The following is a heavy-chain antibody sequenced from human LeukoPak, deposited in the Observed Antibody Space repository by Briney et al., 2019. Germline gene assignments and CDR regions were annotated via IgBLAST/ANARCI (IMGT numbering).Heavy chain of an antibody. CDR3: ARDSNYAPDY. Sequence: GASVKVSCKASGYPFTSYGIRWVRQAPGQGLEWMGWTKANTGNTKYGQKFQGRVTMTTDTSTSTAYMELRSLRSDDTAVYYCARDSNYAPDYWGQGTPVTVSS. J-gene: IGHJ4*02. V-gene: IGHV1-18*01. CDR2: TKANTGNT. D-gene: IGHD1-7*01. CDR1: GYPFTSYG.